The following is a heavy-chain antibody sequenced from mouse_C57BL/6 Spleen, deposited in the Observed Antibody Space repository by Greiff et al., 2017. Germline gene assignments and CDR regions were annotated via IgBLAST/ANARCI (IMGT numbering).Heavy chain of an antibody. Sequence: EVKVVESGGGLVQPGGSLKLSCAASGFTFSDYYMYWVRQTPEKRLEWVAYISNGGGSTYYPDTVKGRFTISRDNAKNTLYLQMSRLKSEDTAMYYCASGGLRRGDYYAMDYWGQGTSVTVSS. CDR3: ASGGLRRGDYYAMDY. V-gene: IGHV5-12*01. D-gene: IGHD2-2*01. J-gene: IGHJ4*01. CDR2: ISNGGGST. CDR1: GFTFSDYY.